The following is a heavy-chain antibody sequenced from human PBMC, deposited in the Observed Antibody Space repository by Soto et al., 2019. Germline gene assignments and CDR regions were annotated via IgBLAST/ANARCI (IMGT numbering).Heavy chain of an antibody. D-gene: IGHD2-2*02. J-gene: IGHJ6*02. CDR3: GRCSVGCSRTSCYKERYYGIDV. Sequence: KRSETLSLTSAVGGGSLTAYYWSWIRHPPGKGLEWIGEIIPSGRNNYNPSLKSRVTISVNTPTNQSTRKLSSVTAANPAVYNCGRCSVGCSRTSCYKERYYGIDVWGQGTTVTVSS. CDR1: GGSLTAYY. V-gene: IGHV4-34*12. CDR2: IIPSGRN.